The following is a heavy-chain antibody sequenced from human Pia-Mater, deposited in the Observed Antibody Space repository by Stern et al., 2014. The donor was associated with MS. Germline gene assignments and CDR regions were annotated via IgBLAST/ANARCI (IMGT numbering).Heavy chain of an antibody. Sequence: VQLVESGAEVKKPGSSVKVSCKASGGTFNVYAINWLRQAPGQGLEWKGGIIPIFGTANYAQKFQGRVAITADESTRTSSMQLSSLRYDDTAVYYCARDGRHTDNYGLDVWGQGTTVTVSS. D-gene: IGHD3-9*01. CDR3: ARDGRHTDNYGLDV. V-gene: IGHV1-69*01. J-gene: IGHJ6*02. CDR2: IIPIFGTA. CDR1: GGTFNVYA.